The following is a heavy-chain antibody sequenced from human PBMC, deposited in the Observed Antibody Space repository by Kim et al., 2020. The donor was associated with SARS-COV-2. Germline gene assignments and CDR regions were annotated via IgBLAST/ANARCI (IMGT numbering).Heavy chain of an antibody. Sequence: GGSLRLSCAASGFTFSSYGMHWVRQAPGKGLEWVAVISYDGSNKYYADSVKGRFTISRDNSKNTLYLQMNSLRAEDTAVYYCAKVGGTTVTTGDYWGQGARVTVSP. CDR2: ISYDGSNK. CDR3: AKVGGTTVTTGDY. V-gene: IGHV3-30*18. J-gene: IGHJ4*02. CDR1: GFTFSSYG. D-gene: IGHD4-17*01.